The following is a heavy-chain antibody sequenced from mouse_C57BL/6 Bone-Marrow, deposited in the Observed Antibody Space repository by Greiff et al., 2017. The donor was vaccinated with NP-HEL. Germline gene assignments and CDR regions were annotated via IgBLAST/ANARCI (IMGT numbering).Heavy chain of an antibody. Sequence: QVQLQQSGPELVKPGASVKISCKASGYAFSSSWMNWVKQRPGKGLEWIGRIYPGDGDTNYNGKFKGKATLTADKSSSTAYMQLSSLTSEDSAVYFCAQGAYYYRFAYWGQGTLVTVSA. CDR2: IYPGDGDT. CDR1: GYAFSSSW. D-gene: IGHD2-4*01. V-gene: IGHV1-82*01. CDR3: AQGAYYYRFAY. J-gene: IGHJ3*01.